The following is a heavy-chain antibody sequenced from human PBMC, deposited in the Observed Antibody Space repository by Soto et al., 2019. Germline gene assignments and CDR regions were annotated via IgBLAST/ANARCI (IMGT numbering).Heavy chain of an antibody. CDR3: AMLRGGSGGSSGMDV. J-gene: IGHJ6*02. D-gene: IGHD3-16*01. V-gene: IGHV3-72*01. CDR2: IRRKANSYTT. CDR1: GLIFSDYH. Sequence: EVQLVESGGGLVQPGGSLRLSCAASGLIFSDYHMDWVRQAPGKGLEWVGRIRRKANSYTTEYAASVKCRFTISREDSQISLYLQMNTLKCEDTDGYYCAMLRGGSGGSSGMDVWGQGTTVTVSS.